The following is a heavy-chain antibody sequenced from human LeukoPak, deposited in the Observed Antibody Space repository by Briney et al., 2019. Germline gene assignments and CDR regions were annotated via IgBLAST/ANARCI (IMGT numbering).Heavy chain of an antibody. CDR1: GFTFSSYA. CDR3: SETEAGGMAIPFLACPFDY. Sequence: GGSLRLSCAASGFTFSSYAMSWVRQAPGKGLEWVSAISDSGGSTYYADSVKGRFTISRDNSKNTLYLQMNSLRAEDTAVYYWSETEAGGMAIPFLACPFDYWGQGTLVTVSS. V-gene: IGHV3-23*01. CDR2: ISDSGGST. D-gene: IGHD3-3*01. J-gene: IGHJ4*02.